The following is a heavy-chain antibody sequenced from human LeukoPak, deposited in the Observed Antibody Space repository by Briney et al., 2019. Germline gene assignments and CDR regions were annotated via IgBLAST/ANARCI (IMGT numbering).Heavy chain of an antibody. D-gene: IGHD3-3*01. J-gene: IGHJ5*02. CDR1: GGSFSGYY. CDR3: AGSYYDFWKGPDWFDP. CDR2: INHSGST. V-gene: IGHV4-34*01. Sequence: SETLSLTCAVYGGSFSGYYWSWIRQPPGKGLVWIGEINHSGSTNYNPSLKSRVTISVDTSKNQFSLKLSSVTAADTAVYYCAGSYYDFWKGPDWFDPWGQGTLVTVSS.